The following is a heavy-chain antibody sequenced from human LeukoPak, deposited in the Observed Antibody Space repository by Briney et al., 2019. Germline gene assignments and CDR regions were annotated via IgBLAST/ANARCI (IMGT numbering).Heavy chain of an antibody. J-gene: IGHJ6*03. V-gene: IGHV1-69*02. CDR1: GGTFSSYT. D-gene: IGHD2-15*01. CDR3: ARAGVTDRLEVAWEAKYYYYYMDV. Sequence: SVKVSCKASGGTFSSYTISWVRQAPGQGLEWMGRIIPILGIANYAQKFQGRVTITADKSTTTAYMELSSLRSEDTAVYYCARAGVTDRLEVAWEAKYYYYYMDVWGKGTTVTVS. CDR2: IIPILGIA.